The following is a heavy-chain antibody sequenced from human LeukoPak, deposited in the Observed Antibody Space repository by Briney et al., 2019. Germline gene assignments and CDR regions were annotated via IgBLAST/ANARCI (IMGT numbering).Heavy chain of an antibody. Sequence: ASVKVSCKTSGYSFTDYYIHWARQAPGQGLEWMGWIDPYNGGTNYAQKFQGRVTMTTDTSISTTYMELSRLRSDDTAVYFCARWRRAYDDNLRRAYDMWGQGTMVSVSS. J-gene: IGHJ3*02. D-gene: IGHD3-9*01. V-gene: IGHV1-2*02. CDR3: ARWRRAYDDNLRRAYDM. CDR2: IDPYNGGT. CDR1: GYSFTDYY.